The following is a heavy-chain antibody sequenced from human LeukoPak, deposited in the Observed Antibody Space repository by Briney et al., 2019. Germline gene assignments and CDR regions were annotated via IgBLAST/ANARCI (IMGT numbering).Heavy chain of an antibody. V-gene: IGHV3-48*01. D-gene: IGHD1-26*01. CDR3: AKYSGSYYDPFDY. CDR2: ISSSSITI. Sequence: GGSLRLSCAASGFTFSSYGMNWVRQAPGKGLEWPSYISSSSITIYYADSVKGRLAISRDNAKNSLYLQMNSLRAEDTAVYYCAKYSGSYYDPFDYWGQGTLVTVSS. CDR1: GFTFSSYG. J-gene: IGHJ4*02.